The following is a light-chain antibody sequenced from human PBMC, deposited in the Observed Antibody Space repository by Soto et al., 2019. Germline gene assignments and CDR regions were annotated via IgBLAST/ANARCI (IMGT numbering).Light chain of an antibody. CDR3: QQSYSTPLT. Sequence: DIQMTQSPSSLSASVGDRVTITCRASQSISSYLNWYQQKPGKAPKLLIYAASSLQSGVPSRFSGRGSGTDFTLTISRLQPEDFATYYCQQSYSTPLTFGGGNKVELK. V-gene: IGKV1-39*01. CDR1: QSISSY. J-gene: IGKJ4*01. CDR2: AAS.